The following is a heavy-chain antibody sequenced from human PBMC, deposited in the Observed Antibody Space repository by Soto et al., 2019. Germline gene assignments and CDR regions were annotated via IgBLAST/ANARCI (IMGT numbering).Heavy chain of an antibody. CDR1: GYTFINYD. Sequence: QVQVVQSGAEVKKPGASVRVSCKASGYTFINYDINWVRQAPGQGLEWVGWMNPHSGNAGFAQKFQGRVSLTRDTSISTAYMDLISLRSDDTAVYYCARGLLDTGYFDAFGVWGQGTMVTVSS. D-gene: IGHD3-9*01. J-gene: IGHJ3*01. CDR2: MNPHSGNA. V-gene: IGHV1-8*01. CDR3: ARGLLDTGYFDAFGV.